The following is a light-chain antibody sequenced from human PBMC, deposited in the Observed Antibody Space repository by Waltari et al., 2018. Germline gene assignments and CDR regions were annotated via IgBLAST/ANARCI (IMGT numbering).Light chain of an antibody. CDR1: LSNIESNT. CDR2: GYK. CDR3: AGWDDSLIGPV. Sequence: QSVLTQPPSASGTPGQRVTISCSGSLSNIESNTVNWYRQLPGTAPKLLIYGYKPRLSGVPARVSCSKSGTSASLAISGLQSADEADYYCAGWDDSLIGPVFGGGTKLTVL. V-gene: IGLV1-44*01. J-gene: IGLJ3*02.